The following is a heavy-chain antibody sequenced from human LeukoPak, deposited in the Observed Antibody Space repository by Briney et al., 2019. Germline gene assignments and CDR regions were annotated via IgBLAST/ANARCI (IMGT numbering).Heavy chain of an antibody. J-gene: IGHJ3*02. Sequence: ASVKVSCKASGYTFTSYGISWVRQAPGQGLEWMGWISAYNGNTNYAQKLQGRVTMTTDTSTSTAYMELRSLRSDDTAVYYCAVDSGSYYRDPDAFDIWGQGTMVTVSS. CDR2: ISAYNGNT. CDR3: AVDSGSYYRDPDAFDI. V-gene: IGHV1-18*01. D-gene: IGHD1-26*01. CDR1: GYTFTSYG.